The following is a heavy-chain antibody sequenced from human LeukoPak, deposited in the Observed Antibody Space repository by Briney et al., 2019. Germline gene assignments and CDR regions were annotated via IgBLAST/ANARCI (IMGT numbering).Heavy chain of an antibody. V-gene: IGHV3-21*01. Sequence: PGGSLRLSCAASGFTLSSYAMTWVRQAPGKGLEWVSSISSSSSYIYYADSVKGRFTISRDNAKNSLYLQMNSLRAEDTAVYYCASLSSDSSGGFDYWGQGTLVTVSS. CDR3: ASLSSDSSGGFDY. CDR1: GFTLSSYA. D-gene: IGHD3-22*01. CDR2: ISSSSSYI. J-gene: IGHJ4*02.